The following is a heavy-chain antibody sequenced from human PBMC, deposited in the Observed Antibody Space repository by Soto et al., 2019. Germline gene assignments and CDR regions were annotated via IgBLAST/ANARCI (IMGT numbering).Heavy chain of an antibody. J-gene: IGHJ5*02. V-gene: IGHV1-8*01. Sequence: ASVKVSCKASGYTFTSYDINWVRQATGQGLEWMGWMNPNSGNTGYAQKFQGRVTMTRNTSISTAYMELSSLRSEDTAVYYCARGGSPYGDYVWFDPWGQGTLVTVSS. CDR3: ARGGSPYGDYVWFDP. CDR1: GYTFTSYD. D-gene: IGHD4-17*01. CDR2: MNPNSGNT.